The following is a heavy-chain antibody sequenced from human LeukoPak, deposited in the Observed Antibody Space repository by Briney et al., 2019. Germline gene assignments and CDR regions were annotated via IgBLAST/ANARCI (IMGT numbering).Heavy chain of an antibody. Sequence: GGFLRLSCAASRFTFSSYGMHWVRQSPGKGLEWLTVISYDGSNKYYADSVKGRFTISRDNSKNTLFLQMNSLRAEDTAVYYCAKDSGIAVAGTRNWFDPWGQGTLVTVSS. D-gene: IGHD6-19*01. V-gene: IGHV3-30*18. CDR1: RFTFSSYG. J-gene: IGHJ5*02. CDR3: AKDSGIAVAGTRNWFDP. CDR2: ISYDGSNK.